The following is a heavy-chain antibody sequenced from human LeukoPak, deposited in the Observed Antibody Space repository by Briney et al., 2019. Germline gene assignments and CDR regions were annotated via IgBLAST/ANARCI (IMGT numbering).Heavy chain of an antibody. J-gene: IGHJ4*02. Sequence: ASVKVSXKASGYTFTGYYMHWVRQAPGQGLEWMGWINPNSGGTNYAQKFQGRVTMTRDTSISTAYMELSRLRSDGTAVYYCARDQGYDSSGYYYYQFDYWGQGTLVTVSS. D-gene: IGHD3-22*01. CDR2: INPNSGGT. CDR1: GYTFTGYY. V-gene: IGHV1-2*02. CDR3: ARDQGYDSSGYYYYQFDY.